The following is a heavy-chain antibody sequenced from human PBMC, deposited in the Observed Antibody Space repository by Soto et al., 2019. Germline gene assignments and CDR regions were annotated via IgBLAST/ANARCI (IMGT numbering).Heavy chain of an antibody. CDR2: IYHGGST. V-gene: IGHV4-39*02. Sequence: SETLSLTCTVSGGSISSGGYYWGWLRQPPGKGLEWIGSIYHGGSTYYNPSLNSRVTLSIDMTNNHVSLILNSVTAADTAVYYCARVGPWVPYYYDSSPYTFENWFDPWGQGTLVTVSS. J-gene: IGHJ5*02. CDR1: GGSISSGGYY. D-gene: IGHD3-22*01. CDR3: ARVGPWVPYYYDSSPYTFENWFDP.